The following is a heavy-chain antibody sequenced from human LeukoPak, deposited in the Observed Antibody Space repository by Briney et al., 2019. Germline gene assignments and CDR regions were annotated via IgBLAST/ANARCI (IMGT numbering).Heavy chain of an antibody. Sequence: SETLSLTCTVSGHSIDSGYYWGWIRQSPGKGLEWIGSIYHTGKTYYNPSLRSRVTMSLDTSKNAFSLRLTSVTAGDTATYYCACPGYDHFVTDVWGQGTTVTVSS. CDR3: ACPGYDHFVTDV. V-gene: IGHV4-38-2*02. CDR2: IYHTGKT. CDR1: GHSIDSGYY. D-gene: IGHD3-22*01. J-gene: IGHJ6*02.